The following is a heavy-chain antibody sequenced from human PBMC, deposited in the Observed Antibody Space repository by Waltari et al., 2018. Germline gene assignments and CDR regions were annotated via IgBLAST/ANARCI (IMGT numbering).Heavy chain of an antibody. CDR1: GFTFSSSG. J-gene: IGHJ4*02. D-gene: IGHD3-22*01. CDR2: IWYDGSNK. CDR3: ARENYYDSSGYYYSFDY. V-gene: IGHV3-33*01. Sequence: QVQLVESGGGVVQPGRSLRLSCAASGFTFSSSGIHWVRQAPGQGLEWVAVIWYDGSNKYYADSVKGRFTISRDNSKNTLYLQMNSLRAEDTAVYYCARENYYDSSGYYYSFDYWGQGTLVTVSS.